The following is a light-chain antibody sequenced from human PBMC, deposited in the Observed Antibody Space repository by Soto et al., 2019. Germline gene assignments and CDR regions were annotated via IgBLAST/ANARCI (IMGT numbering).Light chain of an antibody. J-gene: IGKJ5*01. CDR3: QQYVISVT. Sequence: EVVMTQSPGTLSLSPGERATLSCRASQSVSSTYLIWYQQKPGQAPRLLIYGASNRATGIPERFSGSGSGTDFTLTISRLEPQDSAIYYCQQYVISVTFGQGTRLEIK. V-gene: IGKV3-20*01. CDR1: QSVSSTY. CDR2: GAS.